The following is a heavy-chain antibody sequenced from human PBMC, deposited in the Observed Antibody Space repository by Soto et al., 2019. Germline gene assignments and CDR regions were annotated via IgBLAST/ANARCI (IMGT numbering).Heavy chain of an antibody. CDR2: IYPGDSDT. V-gene: IGHV5-51*01. Sequence: GESLKISCKGSGYSFTSYWIGWVRQMPGKGLEWMGIIYPGDSDTRYSPSFQGQVTISADKSISTAYLQWSSLKASDTAMYYCARHGITGTSHAPFDYWGQGTLVTVSS. J-gene: IGHJ4*02. D-gene: IGHD1-7*01. CDR3: ARHGITGTSHAPFDY. CDR1: GYSFTSYW.